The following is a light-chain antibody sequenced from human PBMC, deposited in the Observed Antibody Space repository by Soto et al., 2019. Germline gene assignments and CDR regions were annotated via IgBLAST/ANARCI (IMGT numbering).Light chain of an antibody. V-gene: IGLV2-14*01. CDR2: EVS. CDR1: SSDVGGYNY. CDR3: SSYTSSSTLYV. Sequence: LTQPASVSGSPGQSITISCTGTSSDVGGYNYVSWYQQHPGKAPELMVYEVSNRPSGVSNRFSGSKSGNTASLTISGLQAEDEADYYCSSYTSSSTLYVFGTGTKVTVL. J-gene: IGLJ1*01.